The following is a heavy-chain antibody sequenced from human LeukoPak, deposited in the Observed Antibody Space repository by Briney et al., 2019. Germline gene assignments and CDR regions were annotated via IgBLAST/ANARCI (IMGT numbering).Heavy chain of an antibody. CDR2: IYYSGST. V-gene: IGHV4-39*01. J-gene: IGHJ6*03. CDR3: ARLRGQTRYYGSGSYQYYYYMDV. D-gene: IGHD3-10*01. CDR1: GGSISSGDYY. Sequence: SQTLSLTCTVSGGSISSGDYYWGWIRQPPGKGLEWIGSIYYSGSTYYNPSLKSRVTISVDTSKNQFSLKLSSVTAADTAVYYCARLRGQTRYYGSGSYQYYYYMDVWGKGTTVTVSS.